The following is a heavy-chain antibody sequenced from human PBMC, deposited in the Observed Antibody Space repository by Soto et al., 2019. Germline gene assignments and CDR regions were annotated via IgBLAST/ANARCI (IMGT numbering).Heavy chain of an antibody. CDR3: AKDKEVAATFDY. D-gene: IGHD2-15*01. CDR1: GFTFSSYA. CDR2: ISGSGGST. Sequence: EVQLLESGGGLVQPGGSLRLSCAASGFTFSSYAMSWVRQAPGKGLEWVSAISGSGGSTYYADSVKGRFTISRDNSKNALYLQMNSLRDEDTAVYYCAKDKEVAATFDYWGQGTLVTVSS. J-gene: IGHJ4*02. V-gene: IGHV3-23*01.